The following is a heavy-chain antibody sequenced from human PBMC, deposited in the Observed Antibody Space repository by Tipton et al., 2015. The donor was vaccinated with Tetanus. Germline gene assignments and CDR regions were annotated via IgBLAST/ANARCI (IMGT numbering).Heavy chain of an antibody. CDR2: ISSTSTYI. J-gene: IGHJ4*02. V-gene: IGHV3-21*06. CDR3: ASGSSLDY. Sequence: SLRLSCEVSGFTLSRFGMNWVRQAPGKGLEWVSSISSTSTYIDYGDAVKGRFTISRDNTQNSVYLQMDSLRVEDTAVYYCASGSSLDYWGQGALVIVSS. CDR1: GFTLSRFG. D-gene: IGHD6-19*01.